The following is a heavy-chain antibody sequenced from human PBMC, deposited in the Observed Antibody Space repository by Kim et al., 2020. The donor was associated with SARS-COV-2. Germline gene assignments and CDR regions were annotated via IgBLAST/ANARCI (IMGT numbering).Heavy chain of an antibody. D-gene: IGHD5-12*01. Sequence: GGSLRLSCAASGFTFSSYWMSWVRQAPGKGLEWVANIKQDGSEKYYVDSVKGRFTISRDNAKNSLYLQMNSLRAEDTAVYYCATVWWPAGDYGMDVWGQGTTVTVSS. CDR3: ATVWWPAGDYGMDV. J-gene: IGHJ6*02. CDR2: IKQDGSEK. V-gene: IGHV3-7*05. CDR1: GFTFSSYW.